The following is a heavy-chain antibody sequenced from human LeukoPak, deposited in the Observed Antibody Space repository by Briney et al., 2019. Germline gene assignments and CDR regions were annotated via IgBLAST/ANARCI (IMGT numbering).Heavy chain of an antibody. CDR1: GGSISSHY. CDR2: IYYSGST. Sequence: SETLSLTCTVSGGSISSHYWSWIRQPPGKGLEWIGYIYYSGSTNYNPSLKSRVTISVDTSKNQFSLKLSSVTAADTAVYYCARRVEAAGIYYFDYWGQGTLVTVSS. V-gene: IGHV4-59*11. CDR3: ARRVEAAGIYYFDY. D-gene: IGHD6-13*01. J-gene: IGHJ4*02.